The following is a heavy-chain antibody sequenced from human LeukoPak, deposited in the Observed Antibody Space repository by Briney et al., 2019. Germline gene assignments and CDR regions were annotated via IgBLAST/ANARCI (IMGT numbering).Heavy chain of an antibody. Sequence: GGSLRLSCAASGFTFSSYGMHWVRQAPGKGLEWVAFIRYDGSNKYYADSVKGRFTISRDNSKNTLYLQMNSLRAEDTAVYYCARDRDGDSFYYYMDVWGKGTTVTVSS. CDR3: ARDRDGDSFYYYMDV. D-gene: IGHD4-17*01. J-gene: IGHJ6*03. CDR2: IRYDGSNK. CDR1: GFTFSSYG. V-gene: IGHV3-30*02.